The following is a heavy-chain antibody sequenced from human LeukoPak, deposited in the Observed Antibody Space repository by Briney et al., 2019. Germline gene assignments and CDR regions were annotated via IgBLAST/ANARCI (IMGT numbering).Heavy chain of an antibody. Sequence: GGSLRLSCTASGFTFSGAWMMWLRQAPGKGLEGVANIREDGTEKNYVVSVKGRFTISRDNAKNSLFLQMSNLRDDDTAIYYCARHVGISFWGQGTLVTVSS. D-gene: IGHD7-27*01. V-gene: IGHV3-7*01. CDR3: ARHVGISF. CDR2: IREDGTEK. CDR1: GFTFSGAW. J-gene: IGHJ4*02.